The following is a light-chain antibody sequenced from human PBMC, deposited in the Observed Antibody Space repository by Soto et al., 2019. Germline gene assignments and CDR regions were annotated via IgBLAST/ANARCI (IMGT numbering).Light chain of an antibody. CDR2: KAS. CDR1: QTISSW. CDR3: QKSYSSPPT. Sequence: DIQMTPSPSTLSASVVDRVTITCRASQTISSWLAWYQQKPGKAPKLLIYKASTLKSGVPSRFSGSGSGTEFTLTISSLQPDDFATYYCQKSYSSPPTCGQGTKGDIK. J-gene: IGKJ1*01. V-gene: IGKV1-5*03.